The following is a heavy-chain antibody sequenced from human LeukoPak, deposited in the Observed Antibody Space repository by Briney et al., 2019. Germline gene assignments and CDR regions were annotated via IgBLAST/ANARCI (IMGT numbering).Heavy chain of an antibody. CDR2: INTHTGDT. D-gene: IGHD2-15*01. Sequence: APVKVSCKTSGYTLTTYDISWVRQAPGQGLEWLGWINTHTGDTKYAQKLQGRVTVTTDTSTSTAYMDLGSLGSDDTAVYYCARGPGGCSGGSCYHDYWGQGTLLTVSS. CDR3: ARGPGGCSGGSCYHDY. J-gene: IGHJ4*02. V-gene: IGHV1-18*01. CDR1: GYTLTTYD.